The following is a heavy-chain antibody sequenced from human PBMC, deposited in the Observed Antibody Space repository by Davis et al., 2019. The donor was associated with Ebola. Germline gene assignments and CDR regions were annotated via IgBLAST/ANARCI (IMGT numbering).Heavy chain of an antibody. D-gene: IGHD3-9*01. J-gene: IGHJ6*02. Sequence: PGGSLRLSCVTSGFTFSTSAMNWVRQAPGMGLEWVSTISGSGGSTYYVDSVKGRFTISRDNSKNTLYLQMNSLRAEDTAVYYCASVFSRVKEGNYYYYYGMDVWGQGTTVTVSS. CDR1: GFTFSTSA. CDR2: ISGSGGST. CDR3: ASVFSRVKEGNYYYYYGMDV. V-gene: IGHV3-23*01.